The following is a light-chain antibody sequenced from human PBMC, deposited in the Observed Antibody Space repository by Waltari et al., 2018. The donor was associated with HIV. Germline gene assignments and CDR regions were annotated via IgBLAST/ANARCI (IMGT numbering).Light chain of an antibody. CDR3: QAWDSGTIV. V-gene: IGLV3-1*01. Sequence: SYDLTQPPSVSVSSGQPATVTCSGVNLGHKYVSWYQQRSGQSPVLVIYQDTKRPPGIPERFCGSTSENTATLTIYETQLRDEAHYSCQAWDSGTIVFGGGTNLTVL. CDR2: QDT. J-gene: IGLJ3*02. CDR1: NLGHKY.